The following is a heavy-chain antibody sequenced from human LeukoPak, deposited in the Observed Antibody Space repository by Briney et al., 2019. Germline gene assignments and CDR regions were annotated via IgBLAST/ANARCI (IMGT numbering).Heavy chain of an antibody. Sequence: GGSLRLSCAASGFTFSSYAMSWVRQAPGKGLEWVSAISGSGGSTYYADSVKGRFTISRDNSKNTPYLKMNSLRAEDTAVYYCAKVANYDILTGYYLSNWFDPWGQGTLVTVSS. CDR1: GFTFSSYA. CDR2: ISGSGGST. D-gene: IGHD3-9*01. CDR3: AKVANYDILTGYYLSNWFDP. J-gene: IGHJ5*02. V-gene: IGHV3-23*01.